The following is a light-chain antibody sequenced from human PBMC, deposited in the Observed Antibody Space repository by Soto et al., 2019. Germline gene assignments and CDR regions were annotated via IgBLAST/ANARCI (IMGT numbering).Light chain of an antibody. CDR1: SSDVGGYNF. J-gene: IGLJ3*02. Sequence: QSALTQPASVSGSPGQSITISCTGTSSDVGGYNFVSWYQQYPGRAPKLMIYDVTSRPSGVSSRFSGSKSGNTASLTISGLQAEDEADYYCCSHPSSGTLWVLGGGTKLTVL. V-gene: IGLV2-14*03. CDR3: CSHPSSGTLWV. CDR2: DVT.